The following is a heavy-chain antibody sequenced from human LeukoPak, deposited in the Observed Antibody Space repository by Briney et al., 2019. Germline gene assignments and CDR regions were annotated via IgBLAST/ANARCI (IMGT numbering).Heavy chain of an antibody. Sequence: GESLKISCKGSGYSFTNYWIGWVRQMPGKGLEWMGIIHPGDSDARYSPSFQGRVTISADKSISTAHLQWSSLKASDTAMYYCARRSCSTTSCFFSAFDSWGQGTLVTVSS. D-gene: IGHD2-2*01. CDR2: IHPGDSDA. J-gene: IGHJ4*02. V-gene: IGHV5-51*01. CDR1: GYSFTNYW. CDR3: ARRSCSTTSCFFSAFDS.